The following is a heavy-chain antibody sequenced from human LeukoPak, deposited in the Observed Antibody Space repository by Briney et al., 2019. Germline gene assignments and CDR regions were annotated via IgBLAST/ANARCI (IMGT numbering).Heavy chain of an antibody. D-gene: IGHD3-10*01. CDR2: ISSSSSYI. Sequence: PGGSLRLSCAASGFTFSSYSMNWVRQAPGKGLEWVSSISSSSSYIYYADSVKGRFTISRDNAKNSLYVQMNSLRAEDTAVYYCGRGARPPHGSGSYYKNKSNWFDPWGQGTLVTVSS. V-gene: IGHV3-21*01. CDR3: GRGARPPHGSGSYYKNKSNWFDP. CDR1: GFTFSSYS. J-gene: IGHJ5*02.